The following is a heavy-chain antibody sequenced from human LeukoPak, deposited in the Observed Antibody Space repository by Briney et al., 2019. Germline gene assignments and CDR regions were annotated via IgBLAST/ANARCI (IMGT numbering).Heavy chain of an antibody. V-gene: IGHV3-7*01. J-gene: IGHJ4*02. CDR1: GFTFSSYW. Sequence: PGGSLSLSCAASGFTFSSYWMSWVRQAPGKGLEWVANIKQDGSEKYYVDSVKGRFTISRDNAKNSLYLQMNSLRAEDAAVYYCARTPMIVVVMFDYWGQGTLVTVSS. D-gene: IGHD3-22*01. CDR2: IKQDGSEK. CDR3: ARTPMIVVVMFDY.